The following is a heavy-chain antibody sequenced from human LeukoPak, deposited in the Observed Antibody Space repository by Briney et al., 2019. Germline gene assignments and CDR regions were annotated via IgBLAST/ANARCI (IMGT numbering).Heavy chain of an antibody. V-gene: IGHV6-1*01. CDR2: TYYRSKWYN. CDR1: GDSVSINSAS. D-gene: IGHD3-22*01. J-gene: IGHJ4*02. CDR3: ARDPDGSVYYYGYFDY. Sequence: SPTLSLTCASAGDSVSINSASWNWIRQSPSRGLEWLGRTYYRSKWYNDYAVSVKSRITINPDTSKNQFSLQLNSVTPEDTAVYYCARDPDGSVYYYGYFDYWGQGTLVTVSS.